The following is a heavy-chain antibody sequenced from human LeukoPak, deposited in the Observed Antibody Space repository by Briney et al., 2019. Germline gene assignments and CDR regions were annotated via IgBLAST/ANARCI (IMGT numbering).Heavy chain of an antibody. D-gene: IGHD5-18*01. J-gene: IGHJ5*02. CDR2: ISYDGNNK. Sequence: GGSLRLSCAASGFTFSSYTMHWVRQAPGKGLEWVAVISYDGNNKYYADSVKGRFTISRDNSKNTLSLQMNSLRTEDTAVYYCASGWDPNTAMDTWGQGTLVTVSS. CDR1: GFTFSSYT. V-gene: IGHV3-30*04. CDR3: ASGWDPNTAMDT.